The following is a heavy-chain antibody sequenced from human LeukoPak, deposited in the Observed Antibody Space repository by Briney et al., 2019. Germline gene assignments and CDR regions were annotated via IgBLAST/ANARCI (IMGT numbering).Heavy chain of an antibody. D-gene: IGHD2-8*01. CDR3: ARGICPNGVCSFQPFDY. Sequence: PETLSLTCAVSGGSISSSNWWSWVRQPPGKGLEWIGEIYHSGSTNYNPSLKSRVTISVDASKNQFSLKLTSVTAADTAIYYCARGICPNGVCSFQPFDYWGQGTLVTVSS. CDR2: IYHSGST. J-gene: IGHJ4*02. V-gene: IGHV4-4*03. CDR1: GGSISSSNW.